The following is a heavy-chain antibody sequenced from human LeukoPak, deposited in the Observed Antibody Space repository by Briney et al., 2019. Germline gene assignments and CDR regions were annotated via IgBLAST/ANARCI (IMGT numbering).Heavy chain of an antibody. J-gene: IGHJ4*02. D-gene: IGHD1-1*01. Sequence: SETLSLTCAVSGGSISSGGYSWSWIRQPPGKGLEWIGYVYYSGSTNYNPSLKSRVTISVDTSKNQFSLRLTSVTAADTAVYYCARLTSWFVLDYWGQGTLVTVSS. CDR1: GGSISSGGYS. CDR3: ARLTSWFVLDY. CDR2: VYYSGST. V-gene: IGHV4-61*08.